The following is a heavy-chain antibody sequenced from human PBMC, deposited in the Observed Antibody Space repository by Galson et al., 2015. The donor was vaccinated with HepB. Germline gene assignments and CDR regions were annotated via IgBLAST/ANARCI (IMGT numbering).Heavy chain of an antibody. J-gene: IGHJ3*02. Sequence: SETLSLTCAVYVGSFSGYYWSWIRQPPGKGLEWIGEINHSGNTNYNPSLKSRVTISVDTSKNQFSLRLQSVTAADTAVYYCARGYFRPGDLFGGIFPMGDVFDTWGKGKMAPAPS. CDR3: ARGYFRPGDLFGGIFPMGDVFDT. V-gene: IGHV4-34*01. CDR1: VGSFSGYY. D-gene: IGHD3-16*01. CDR2: INHSGNT.